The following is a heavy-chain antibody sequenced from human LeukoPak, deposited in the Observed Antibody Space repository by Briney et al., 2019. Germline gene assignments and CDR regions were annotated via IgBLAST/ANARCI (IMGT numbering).Heavy chain of an antibody. V-gene: IGHV4-34*01. J-gene: IGHJ4*02. Sequence: SETLSLTCAVSGGSISSGGYSWSWIRQPPGKGLEWIGEINHSGSTNYNPSLKSRVTISVDTSKNQFSLKLSSVTAADTAVYYCARGRYDFWSGYYGLDYWGQGTLVTVSS. CDR2: INHSGST. CDR3: ARGRYDFWSGYYGLDY. D-gene: IGHD3-3*01. CDR1: GGSISSGGYS.